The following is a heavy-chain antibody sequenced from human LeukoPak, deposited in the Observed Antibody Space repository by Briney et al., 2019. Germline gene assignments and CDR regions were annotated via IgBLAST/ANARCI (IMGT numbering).Heavy chain of an antibody. D-gene: IGHD2-15*01. J-gene: IGHJ4*02. Sequence: GGSLRPSCAASGFTFSSYWMHWVRQAPGKGLVWVSRINSDGSFTNYADSVKGRFTISRDNAKNTLYLQMNSLRAEDTAVYYCAREFGSSRYFDYWGQGIPVTVSS. V-gene: IGHV3-74*01. CDR3: AREFGSSRYFDY. CDR1: GFTFSSYW. CDR2: INSDGSFT.